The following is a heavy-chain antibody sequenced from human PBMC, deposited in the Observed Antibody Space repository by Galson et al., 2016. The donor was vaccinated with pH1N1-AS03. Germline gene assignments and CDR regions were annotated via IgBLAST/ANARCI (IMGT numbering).Heavy chain of an antibody. J-gene: IGHJ4*02. CDR1: GYSFTNYW. CDR2: FDPSDSHT. CDR3: ARSDSMTRVTTIYSI. Sequence: QSGAEVKKPGESPRISCKGSGYSFTNYWINWVRQMPGKGLEWMGRFDPSDSHTSYSPSFQGHVTFSADKSINTAYLQWSSLKASDTAMYYCARSDSMTRVTTIYSIWGQGALVTVSP. D-gene: IGHD4-17*01. V-gene: IGHV5-10-1*01.